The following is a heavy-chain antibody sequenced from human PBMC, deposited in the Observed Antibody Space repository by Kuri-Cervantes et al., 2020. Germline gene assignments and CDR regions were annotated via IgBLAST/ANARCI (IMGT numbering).Heavy chain of an antibody. J-gene: IGHJ6*02. Sequence: LSLTCAASGFTFSSYAMHWVRQAPGKGLVWVSRINTDGTTTNYADSVKGRFTISRDSAKNTVYLQMNGLRGEDTAVYYCARSRDVSYYGMDVWGQGTTVTVSS. CDR2: INTDGTTT. V-gene: IGHV3-74*01. D-gene: IGHD3-10*01. CDR1: GFTFSSYA. CDR3: ARSRDVSYYGMDV.